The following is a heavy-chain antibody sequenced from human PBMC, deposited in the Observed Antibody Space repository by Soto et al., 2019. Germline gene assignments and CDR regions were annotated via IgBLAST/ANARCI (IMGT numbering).Heavy chain of an antibody. CDR2: IYYSGST. D-gene: IGHD3-3*01. V-gene: IGHV4-31*03. CDR1: GGSISSGGYY. J-gene: IGHJ3*02. CDR3: ARVGYYDFWSGYFRPDYAFDI. Sequence: PSETLSLTCTVSGGSISSGGYYWSWIRQHPGKGLEWIGYIYYSGSTYYNPSLKSRVTISVDTSKNQFSLKLSSVTAADTAVYYCARVGYYDFWSGYFRPDYAFDIWGQGTMVTVS.